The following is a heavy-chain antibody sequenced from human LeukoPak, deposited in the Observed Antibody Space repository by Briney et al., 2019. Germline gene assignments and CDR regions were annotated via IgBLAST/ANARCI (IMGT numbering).Heavy chain of an antibody. CDR2: IYPGDADT. V-gene: IGHV5-51*01. Sequence: GESLKISCKGSGYSFSTHWIGWVRQMPGKGLEWMGIIYPGDADTRYSPSFQGQVTISADKSISTAYLQWSSLKASDTAMYYCARSPSYSSGWYQSWFDPWGQGTLVTVSS. J-gene: IGHJ5*02. CDR3: ARSPSYSSGWYQSWFDP. CDR1: GYSFSTHW. D-gene: IGHD6-19*01.